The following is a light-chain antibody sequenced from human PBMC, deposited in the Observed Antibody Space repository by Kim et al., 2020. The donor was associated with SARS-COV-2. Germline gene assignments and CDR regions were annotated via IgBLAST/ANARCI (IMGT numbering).Light chain of an antibody. Sequence: APGKTARITCGGNNIGSKSVHWYQQKPGQAPVLVIYYDSDRPSGIPERFSGSNSANTATLTISRVEAGDEADYYCQVWDSSSDHCVFGGGTQLTVL. CDR2: YDS. V-gene: IGLV3-21*04. CDR3: QVWDSSSDHCV. J-gene: IGLJ2*01. CDR1: NIGSKS.